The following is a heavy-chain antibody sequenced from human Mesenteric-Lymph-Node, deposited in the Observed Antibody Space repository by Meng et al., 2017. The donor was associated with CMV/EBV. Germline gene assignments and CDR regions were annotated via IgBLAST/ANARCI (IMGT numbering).Heavy chain of an antibody. CDR2: IYYSGST. CDR3: ARDPSGYSPGSGPNLFDP. CDR1: GGSISSYY. Sequence: SETLSLTCTVSGGSISSYYWSWIRQPPGKGLEWIGYIYYSGSTNYNPSLKSRVTISVDTSKNQFSLKLSSVTAADTAVYYCARDPSGYSPGSGPNLFDPWGQGTLVTVSS. V-gene: IGHV4-59*12. J-gene: IGHJ5*02. D-gene: IGHD3-10*01.